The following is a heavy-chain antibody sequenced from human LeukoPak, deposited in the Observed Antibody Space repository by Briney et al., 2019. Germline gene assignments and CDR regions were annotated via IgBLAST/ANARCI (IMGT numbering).Heavy chain of an antibody. J-gene: IGHJ4*02. CDR2: IWYDGSKK. D-gene: IGHD5-18*01. V-gene: IGHV3-30*02. Sequence: GGSLSLSCAASGFTLSSYGMHWVRQAPDKVREWVAFIWYDGSKKYHADSVKGRFTISRDNSKNTLYLQMNSLRAEDTAVYYGARDAAAYSYACDYWGQGTLVTVSS. CDR1: GFTLSSYG. CDR3: ARDAAAYSYACDY.